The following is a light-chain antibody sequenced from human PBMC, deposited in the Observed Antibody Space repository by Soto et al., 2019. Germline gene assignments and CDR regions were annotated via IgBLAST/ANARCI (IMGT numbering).Light chain of an antibody. J-gene: IGLJ1*01. CDR1: HNDIGTYDY. V-gene: IGLV2-14*03. CDR2: GVT. CDR3: SSFTSDRIYV. Sequence: QSALTQLTSVSGSPGQSITISCTGNHNDIGTYDYVSWYQQHPGRAPRLLIYGVTTRPSGISDRFSASKSGLTASLTISGLQPEDEADYYCSSFTSDRIYVFGPGTKVTVL.